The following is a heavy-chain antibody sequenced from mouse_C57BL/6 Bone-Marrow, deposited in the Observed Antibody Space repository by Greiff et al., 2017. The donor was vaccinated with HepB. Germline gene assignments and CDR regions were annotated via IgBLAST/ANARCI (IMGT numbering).Heavy chain of an antibody. J-gene: IGHJ1*03. CDR1: GYTFTSYW. D-gene: IGHD1-1*01. Sequence: QVQLQQPGAELVKPGASVKLSCKASGYTFTSYWMQWVKQRPGQGLEWIGEIDPSDSYTNYNQKFKGKATLTVDTSSSTAYMQLSSLTSEDSAVYYWARPYYYGSSYGGNWYFDVWGTGTTVTVSS. CDR2: IDPSDSYT. V-gene: IGHV1-50*01. CDR3: ARPYYYGSSYGGNWYFDV.